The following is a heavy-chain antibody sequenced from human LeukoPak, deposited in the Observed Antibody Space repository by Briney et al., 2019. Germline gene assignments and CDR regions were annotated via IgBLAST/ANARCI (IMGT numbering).Heavy chain of an antibody. Sequence: GASVKVSRKASGYTFTSYYMHWVRQAPGQGLEWMGIINPSGGSTSYARKFQGRVTMTRDTSTSTVYMELSSLRSEDTAVYYCARGRPALYYYYGMDVWGQGTTVTVSS. CDR3: ARGRPALYYYYGMDV. V-gene: IGHV1-46*01. J-gene: IGHJ6*02. CDR2: INPSGGST. CDR1: GYTFTSYY.